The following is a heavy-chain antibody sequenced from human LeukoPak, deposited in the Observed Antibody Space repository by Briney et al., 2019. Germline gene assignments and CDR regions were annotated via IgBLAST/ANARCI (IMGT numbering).Heavy chain of an antibody. CDR2: IQYDGSNE. CDR3: AKDSNPAGYYYMDV. Sequence: GGSLRLSCSASGFSFRTHDMSWVRQAPGKGLEWVALIQYDGSNEYYVDSVKGRFTISRDNSKNTLYLQMNSLRAEDTAVYYCAKDSNPAGYYYMDVWGKGTTVTVSS. J-gene: IGHJ6*03. V-gene: IGHV3-30*02. CDR1: GFSFRTHD. D-gene: IGHD1-14*01.